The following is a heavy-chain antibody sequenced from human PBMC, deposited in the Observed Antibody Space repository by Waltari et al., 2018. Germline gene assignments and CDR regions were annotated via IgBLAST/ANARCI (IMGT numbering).Heavy chain of an antibody. Sequence: QVQLVQSGAEVKKPGSSVKVSCKASGGTFSSYAISWVRQAPGQGLEWMGGIIPIFGTANYAKKFQGRVTITADESTSTAYMELSSLRSEDTAVYYCARDGGPYYYDSSGYIDAFDIWGQGTMVTVSS. CDR1: GGTFSSYA. V-gene: IGHV1-69*01. J-gene: IGHJ3*02. CDR3: ARDGGPYYYDSSGYIDAFDI. D-gene: IGHD3-22*01. CDR2: IIPIFGTA.